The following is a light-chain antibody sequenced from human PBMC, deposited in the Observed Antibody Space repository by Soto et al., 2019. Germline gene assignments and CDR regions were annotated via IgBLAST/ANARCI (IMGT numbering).Light chain of an antibody. CDR2: DVS. J-gene: IGLJ1*01. Sequence: QSALTQPASVSGSPGKSITISCTGTSRDVGAYDYVSWFQQHPGKAPKLMIYDVSDRPSGVSNRFSGYKSVNTASLTISGLQAEDEAYYYCTSYTTSDPRYVFGTGTKLTVL. CDR1: SRDVGAYDY. V-gene: IGLV2-14*01. CDR3: TSYTTSDPRYV.